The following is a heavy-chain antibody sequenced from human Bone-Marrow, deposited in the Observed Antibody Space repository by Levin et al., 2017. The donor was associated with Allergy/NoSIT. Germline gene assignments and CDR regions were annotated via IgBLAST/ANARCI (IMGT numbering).Heavy chain of an antibody. Sequence: SETLSLTCSVSGGSISTGGSFWTWIRQLPGKGLEWIGYISYSGNSYYNPSLKSRVTMSVDTSKNHFSLKLSSVTAADTAVYYCAREVKDYYESGDYPYTDAFDIWGQGTMVTVSS. V-gene: IGHV4-31*03. D-gene: IGHD3-22*01. CDR2: ISYSGNS. CDR1: GGSISTGGSF. CDR3: AREVKDYYESGDYPYTDAFDI. J-gene: IGHJ3*02.